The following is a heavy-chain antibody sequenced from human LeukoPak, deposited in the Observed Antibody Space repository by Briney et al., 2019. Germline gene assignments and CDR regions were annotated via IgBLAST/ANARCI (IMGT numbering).Heavy chain of an antibody. CDR2: IWYDGSNK. CDR3: ARGPVGAIGFDY. D-gene: IGHD1-26*01. V-gene: IGHV3-33*01. J-gene: IGHJ4*02. CDR1: GFTFSSYG. Sequence: GGSLRLSCAASGFTFSSYGMHWVRQAPGKGLEWVAVIWYDGSNKYYADSVKGRFTISRDNSKNTLYLQMNSLRAEDTAVYYCARGPVGAIGFDYWGQGTLVTVSS.